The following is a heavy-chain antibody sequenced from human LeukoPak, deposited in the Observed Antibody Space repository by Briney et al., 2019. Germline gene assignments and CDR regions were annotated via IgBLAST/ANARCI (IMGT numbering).Heavy chain of an antibody. Sequence: PGRSLRLSCAASGFTFSSYGMHWVRQAPGKGLEWVAVIWYDGSNKYYAGSVKGRFTISRDNSKNTLYLQMNSLRAEDTAVYYCARDRIPTYYYGMDVWGQGTTVAVSS. CDR2: IWYDGSNK. CDR3: ARDRIPTYYYGMDV. CDR1: GFTFSSYG. J-gene: IGHJ6*02. V-gene: IGHV3-33*01.